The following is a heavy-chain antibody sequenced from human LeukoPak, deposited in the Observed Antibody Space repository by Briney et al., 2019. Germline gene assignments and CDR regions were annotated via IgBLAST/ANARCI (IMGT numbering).Heavy chain of an antibody. V-gene: IGHV3-7*03. Sequence: GGSQRLSCAASGFTFSSYWMSWVRQAPGKGLEWVANIKQDGSEKYYVDSVKGRFTISRDNAKNSLYLQMNSLRAEDTAVYYCARGFDFMITFGGVIAGTFDYWGQGTLVTVSS. CDR2: IKQDGSEK. CDR1: GFTFSSYW. D-gene: IGHD3-16*02. CDR3: ARGFDFMITFGGVIAGTFDY. J-gene: IGHJ4*02.